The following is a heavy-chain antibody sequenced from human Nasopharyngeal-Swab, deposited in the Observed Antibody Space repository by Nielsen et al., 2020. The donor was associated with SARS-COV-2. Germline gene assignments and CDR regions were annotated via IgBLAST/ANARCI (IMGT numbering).Heavy chain of an antibody. J-gene: IGHJ3*01. CDR3: AKANVIFWFGQFRGDALDL. D-gene: IGHD3-10*01. Sequence: GESLKISCAASGFTVSSNYMSWVRQAPGKGLEWVSVIYSGGSTYYADSVKGRFTISRDHSTKTLYLQMNSLRVEDTAVYYCAKANVIFWFGQFRGDALDLWGQGTRVTVSS. V-gene: IGHV3-53*05. CDR2: IYSGGST. CDR1: GFTVSSNY.